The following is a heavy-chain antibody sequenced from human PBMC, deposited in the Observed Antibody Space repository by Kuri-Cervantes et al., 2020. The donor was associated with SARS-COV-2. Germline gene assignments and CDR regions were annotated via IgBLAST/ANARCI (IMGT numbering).Heavy chain of an antibody. CDR1: GGTFSSYA. D-gene: IGHD3-22*01. V-gene: IGHV1-69*10. CDR3: ARDLLLYSSGVQSPFDY. Sequence: SVKVSCKASGGTFSSYAIGWVRQAPGQGLEWMGGIIPILGIANYAQKLQGRVTMTTDTSTSTAYMELRSLRSDDTAVYYCARDLLLYSSGVQSPFDYWGQGTLVTVSS. CDR2: IIPILGIA. J-gene: IGHJ4*02.